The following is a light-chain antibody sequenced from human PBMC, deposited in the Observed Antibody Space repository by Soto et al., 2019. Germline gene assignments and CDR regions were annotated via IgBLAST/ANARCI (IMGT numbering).Light chain of an antibody. CDR2: EVS. J-gene: IGLJ3*02. CDR1: SSDVGGYNY. CDR3: SSYTSSSTLGV. Sequence: QSALTQPASVSGSPGQSITISCTGTSSDVGGYNYVSWYQQHPGKAPKLMIYEVSNLPSGVSNRFSGSKSGNTASLTISGLQAEDEADYYCSSYTSSSTLGVFGGGTQLTVL. V-gene: IGLV2-14*01.